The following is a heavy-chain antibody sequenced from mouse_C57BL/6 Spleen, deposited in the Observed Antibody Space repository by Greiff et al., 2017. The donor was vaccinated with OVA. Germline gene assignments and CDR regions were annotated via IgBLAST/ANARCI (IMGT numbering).Heavy chain of an antibody. V-gene: IGHV5-4*01. Sequence: VHVKQSGGGLVKPGGSLKLSCAASGFTFSSYAMSWVRQTPEKRLEWVATISDGGSYTYYPDNVQGRFTISRDNAKNNLYLQMSHLKSEDTAMYSCAKVYYGSSLWYFDYWGQGTTLTVSS. J-gene: IGHJ2*01. D-gene: IGHD1-1*01. CDR3: AKVYYGSSLWYFDY. CDR2: ISDGGSYT. CDR1: GFTFSSYA.